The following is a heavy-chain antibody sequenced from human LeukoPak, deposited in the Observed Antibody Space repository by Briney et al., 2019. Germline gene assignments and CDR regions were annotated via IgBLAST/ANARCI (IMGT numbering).Heavy chain of an antibody. CDR3: ASRFLDY. J-gene: IGHJ4*02. D-gene: IGHD3-10*01. V-gene: IGHV4-61*02. Sequence: ASETLSLTCTVSGGSISSGSYYWSWIRQPAGKGLEWIGRIYTSGSTNYNPSLKSRVTISVDTSKNQFSLKLSSVTAADTAVYFCASRFLDYWGQGILVTVSS. CDR1: GGSISSGSYY. CDR2: IYTSGST.